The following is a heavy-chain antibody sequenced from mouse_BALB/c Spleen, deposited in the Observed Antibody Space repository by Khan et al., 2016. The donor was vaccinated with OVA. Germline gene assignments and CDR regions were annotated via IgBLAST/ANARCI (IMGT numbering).Heavy chain of an antibody. D-gene: IGHD2-14*01. CDR1: GYSFTLYY. CDR3: SRGYDFFAY. Sequence: EVQVMESGPDLVKPGASVKISCKASGYSFTLYYMTWVKQSHGKSLEWIGRVNPNTGGSDYNQEFKGKAILTVDKSSNTAYMELHSLTSEDSAVYYWSRGYDFFAYWGQGTLVTVSA. J-gene: IGHJ3*01. V-gene: IGHV1-26*01. CDR2: VNPNTGGS.